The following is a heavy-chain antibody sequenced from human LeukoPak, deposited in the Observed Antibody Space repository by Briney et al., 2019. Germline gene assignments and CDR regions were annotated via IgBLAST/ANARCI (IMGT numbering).Heavy chain of an antibody. J-gene: IGHJ6*04. Sequence: SGPTLVNPTQTLTLTSTFSGFSLSTSGMCVSWIRQPPGEALEWLARIDWDDDKYYSTSLKTRLTISKDTSKNQVVLTMTNMDPVDTATYYCARDDILTGYHMDVWGKGTTVTVSS. V-gene: IGHV2-70*11. D-gene: IGHD3-9*01. CDR2: IDWDDDK. CDR1: GFSLSTSGMC. CDR3: ARDDILTGYHMDV.